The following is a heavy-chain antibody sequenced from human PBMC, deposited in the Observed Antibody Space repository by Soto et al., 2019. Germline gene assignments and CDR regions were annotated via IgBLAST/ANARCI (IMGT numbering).Heavy chain of an antibody. CDR3: ARTYSSSWSPFDY. J-gene: IGHJ4*02. V-gene: IGHV4-34*01. Sequence: QVQLQQWGAGLLKPSETLSLTCAVYGGSFSGYYWSWIRQPPGKGLEWIGEINHSGGTNYNPSLTSRVTXSXDPXKNQFSLKLSSVTAADTAVYCCARTYSSSWSPFDYWGQGTLVTVSS. D-gene: IGHD6-13*01. CDR2: INHSGGT. CDR1: GGSFSGYY.